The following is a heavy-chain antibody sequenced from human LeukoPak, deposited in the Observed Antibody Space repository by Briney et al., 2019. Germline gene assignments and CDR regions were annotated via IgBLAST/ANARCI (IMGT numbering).Heavy chain of an antibody. CDR1: GGTFSSYA. D-gene: IGHD3-9*01. CDR3: ARAGYYDILTGLLYYYGMDV. J-gene: IGHJ6*04. V-gene: IGHV1-69*13. CDR2: IIPIFGPA. Sequence: ASVKVSCKASGGTFSSYAISWVRQAPGQGLEWMGGIIPIFGPANYAQKFQGRVTITADESTSTAYMELSSLRSEDTAVYYCARAGYYDILTGLLYYYGMDVWGKGTTVTVSS.